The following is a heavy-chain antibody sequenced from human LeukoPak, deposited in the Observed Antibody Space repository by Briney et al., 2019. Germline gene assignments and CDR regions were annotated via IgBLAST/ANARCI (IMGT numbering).Heavy chain of an antibody. J-gene: IGHJ6*02. CDR1: GFTFSSSE. V-gene: IGHV3-48*03. D-gene: IGHD3-3*01. CDR2: ISSSGSSI. CDR3: ARAHDWRHYGMDV. Sequence: GGSLRLSCAASGFTFSSSEMNWVRQAPGKGLEWVSYISSSGSSIYYADSVKGRFTISRDNAKNSLYLQMNSLRAEDTAVYYCARAHDWRHYGMDVWGQGTTVTVSS.